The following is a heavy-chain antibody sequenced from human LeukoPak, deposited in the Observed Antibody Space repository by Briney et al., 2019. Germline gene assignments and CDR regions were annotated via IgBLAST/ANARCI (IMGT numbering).Heavy chain of an antibody. J-gene: IGHJ4*02. CDR1: GFTFSSYS. Sequence: GGSLRLSCAASGFTFSSYSMNWVRQAPGKGLEWVSFISTSSSYIYYADSLKGRFTISRDNAKKSLYLQMNSLRAEDTAVYYCARDRVGVGGNGWENWGQGTLVTVSS. CDR3: ARDRVGVGGNGWEN. D-gene: IGHD6-19*01. V-gene: IGHV3-21*01. CDR2: ISTSSSYI.